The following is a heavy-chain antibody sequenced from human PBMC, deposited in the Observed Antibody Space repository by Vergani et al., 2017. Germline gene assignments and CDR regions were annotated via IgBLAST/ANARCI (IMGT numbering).Heavy chain of an antibody. CDR3: VHRLGYFDWDGAFDV. V-gene: IGHV2-5*01. J-gene: IGHJ3*01. CDR1: GFSLTTGGEG. CDR2: VYWNDDE. Sequence: QITLRESAPTLVKPTQTLTLTCTFSGFSLTTGGEGVGWIRQPPGRALEWLAFVYWNDDERYSPSLKSRVTITKDTSKNEVILTMATMDPVDTATYYCVHRLGYFDWDGAFDVWGPGTMVTVSS. D-gene: IGHD3-9*01.